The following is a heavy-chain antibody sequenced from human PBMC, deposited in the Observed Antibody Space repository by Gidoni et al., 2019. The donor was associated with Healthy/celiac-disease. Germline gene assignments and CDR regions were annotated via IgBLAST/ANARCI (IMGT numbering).Heavy chain of an antibody. CDR2: ISYDGSNK. CDR3: AKDSGAVVTLEGAFDI. CDR1: GFTFSSYG. Sequence: QVQLVESGGGVVQPGRSLRLSCAASGFTFSSYGMHWVRQAPGKGLEWVAVISYDGSNKYYADSVKGRFTISRDNSKNTLYLQMNSLRAEDTAVYYCAKDSGAVVTLEGAFDIWGQGTMVTVSS. D-gene: IGHD2-15*01. J-gene: IGHJ3*02. V-gene: IGHV3-30*18.